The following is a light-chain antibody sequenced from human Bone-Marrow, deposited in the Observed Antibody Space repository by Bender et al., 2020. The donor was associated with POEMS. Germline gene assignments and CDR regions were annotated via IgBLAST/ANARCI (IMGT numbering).Light chain of an antibody. Sequence: QSALTQPPSASGSPGQSVTISCAGTSSDVGAYDFVSWYQQHPGKAPKLMIYEVTKRPLGVPDRFSGSKSGNTASLTVSGLQAEDEADYYCSSYAGSNVVFGGGTKLTVL. V-gene: IGLV2-8*01. CDR1: SSDVGAYDF. J-gene: IGLJ2*01. CDR2: EVT. CDR3: SSYAGSNVV.